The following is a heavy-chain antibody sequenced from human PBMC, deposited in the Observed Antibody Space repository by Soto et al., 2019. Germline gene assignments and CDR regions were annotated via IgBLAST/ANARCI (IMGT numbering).Heavy chain of an antibody. CDR1: GFTFSSYA. Sequence: GGSLRLSCAASGFTFSSYAMHWVRQAPGKGLEWVAVISYDGSNKYYADSVKGRFTISRDNSKNTLYLQMNSLRAEDTAVYYCAREKTMVTASDFDYWGQRTLVTVSS. CDR2: ISYDGSNK. V-gene: IGHV3-30-3*01. D-gene: IGHD5-18*01. J-gene: IGHJ4*02. CDR3: AREKTMVTASDFDY.